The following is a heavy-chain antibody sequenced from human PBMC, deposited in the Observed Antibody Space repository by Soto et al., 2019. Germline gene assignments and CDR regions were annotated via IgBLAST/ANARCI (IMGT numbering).Heavy chain of an antibody. CDR1: GFTFSSYG. Sequence: QVQLVESGGGVVQPGRSLRLSCAASGFTFSSYGMHWVRQAPGKGLEWVAVIWYDGSNKYYAEPVKGRFTISRDNYKHTLYLQMNGLRDEDTAVYYCSRGYDYVWGSYRDPSDVDFRGQGTLVTVSS. CDR3: SRGYDYVWGSYRDPSDVDF. D-gene: IGHD3-16*02. CDR2: IWYDGSNK. V-gene: IGHV3-33*01. J-gene: IGHJ4*02.